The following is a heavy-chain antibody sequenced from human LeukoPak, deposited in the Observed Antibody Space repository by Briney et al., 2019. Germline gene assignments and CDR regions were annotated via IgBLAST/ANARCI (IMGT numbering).Heavy chain of an antibody. J-gene: IGHJ4*02. Sequence: ASVKVSCKASGYTFTSYDINWMRQATGQGLEWMGWMNPNSGNTGYAQKFQGRVTMTRNTSISTAYMELSSLRSEDMAVYYCARGLRVMVRGVIRSYYFDYWGQGTLVTVSS. CDR3: ARGLRVMVRGVIRSYYFDY. D-gene: IGHD3-10*01. V-gene: IGHV1-8*01. CDR2: MNPNSGNT. CDR1: GYTFTSYD.